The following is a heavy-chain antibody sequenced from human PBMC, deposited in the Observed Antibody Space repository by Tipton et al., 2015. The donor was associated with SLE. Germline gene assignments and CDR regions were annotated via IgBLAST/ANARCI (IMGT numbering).Heavy chain of an antibody. D-gene: IGHD6-13*01. V-gene: IGHV4-39*07. CDR1: GGSISSSSYY. CDR2: IYYSGST. J-gene: IGHJ5*02. Sequence: TLSLTCTVSGGSISSSSYYWGWIRQPPGKGLEWIGSIYYSGSTYYNPSLKSRVTISVDTSKNQLSLKLSSVTAADTAVYYCARDRIAAAGPDWFDPWGQGTLVTVSS. CDR3: ARDRIAAAGPDWFDP.